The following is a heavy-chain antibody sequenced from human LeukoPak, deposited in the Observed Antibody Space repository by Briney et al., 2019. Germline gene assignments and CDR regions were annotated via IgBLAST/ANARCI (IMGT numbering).Heavy chain of an antibody. CDR2: ISSGSDYI. V-gene: IGHV3-21*01. CDR3: ARQYCSGGSCYLTTDY. D-gene: IGHD2-15*01. J-gene: IGHJ4*02. Sequence: GGSLRLSCAASGFTFSSYSMAWVRQAPGKGLEWVSLISSGSDYIYYADSVKGRFTISRDNATNSLYLQMNSLRAEDTAVYYCARQYCSGGSCYLTTDYWGQGTLVTVSS. CDR1: GFTFSSYS.